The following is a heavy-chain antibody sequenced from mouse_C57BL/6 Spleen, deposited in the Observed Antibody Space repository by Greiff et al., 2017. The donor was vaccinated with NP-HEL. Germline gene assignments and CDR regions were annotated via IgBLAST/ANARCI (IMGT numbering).Heavy chain of an antibody. J-gene: IGHJ2*01. CDR3: ARELQYSFDD. D-gene: IGHD1-1*01. Sequence: QVQLQQPGAELVRPGSSVKLSCKASGYTFTSYWMGWVKQRPGQGLEWIGNIYPSDSETHYNQKFKDKATLTVDKSSSTAYMQLSSLTSEDSAVYYCARELQYSFDDWGQGTTLTVAS. CDR1: GYTFTSYW. CDR2: IYPSDSET. V-gene: IGHV1-61*01.